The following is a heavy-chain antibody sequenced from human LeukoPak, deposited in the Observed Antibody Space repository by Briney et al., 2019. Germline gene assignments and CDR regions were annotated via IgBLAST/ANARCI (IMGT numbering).Heavy chain of an antibody. V-gene: IGHV3-15*01. J-gene: IGHJ4*02. D-gene: IGHD5-24*01. CDR3: TTAPTRGWLPYFDY. Sequence: RGSLRLSCAVSGLTFSDAWISWVSQAPGKGLEWVARITADGTEDYAAPVNARFTASRDDSKTTVYLQMNSLTTEDTAVYYCTTAPTRGWLPYFDYWGQGTVVTVSS. CDR2: ITADGTE. CDR1: GLTFSDAW.